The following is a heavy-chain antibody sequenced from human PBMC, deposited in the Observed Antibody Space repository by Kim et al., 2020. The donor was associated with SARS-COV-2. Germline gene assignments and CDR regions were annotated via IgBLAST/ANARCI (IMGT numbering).Heavy chain of an antibody. D-gene: IGHD2-8*01. J-gene: IGHJ4*02. V-gene: IGHV3-30*02. Sequence: SVRGRFTISRDNSKNTLYLQMNSLRAEDTAVYYCAKDYIVLTGSDYYFDYWGQGTLVTVSS. CDR3: AKDYIVLTGSDYYFDY.